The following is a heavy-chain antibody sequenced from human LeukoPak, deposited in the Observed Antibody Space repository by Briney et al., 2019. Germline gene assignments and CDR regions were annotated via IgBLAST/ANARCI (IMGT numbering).Heavy chain of an antibody. V-gene: IGHV4-59*01. D-gene: IGHD1-26*01. CDR2: MYYSGST. CDR3: ASLYSGSYDTGSFDYFNY. Sequence: SETLSLTCTVSGGSINGYYWSWIRQPPGKGLEWIGYMYYSGSTNYNPSLKSRVTISVDTSKNQFSLKLSSVTAADTAVYYCASLYSGSYDTGSFDYFNYWGQGTLVTVSS. CDR1: GGSINGYY. J-gene: IGHJ4*02.